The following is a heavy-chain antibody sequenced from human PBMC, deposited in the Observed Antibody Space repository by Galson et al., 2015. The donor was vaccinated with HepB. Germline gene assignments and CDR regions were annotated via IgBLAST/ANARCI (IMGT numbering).Heavy chain of an antibody. CDR2: IIPIFGTA. J-gene: IGHJ3*02. CDR1: GGTFSSHA. CDR3: ARERCSSTSCYRGLGAFDI. V-gene: IGHV1-69*13. Sequence: SVKASCKASGGTFSSHAISWVRQAPGQGLEWMGGIIPIFGTANYAQKFQGRVTITADESTSTAYMELSSLRSEDTAVYYCARERCSSTSCYRGLGAFDIWGQGTMVTVSS. D-gene: IGHD2-2*01.